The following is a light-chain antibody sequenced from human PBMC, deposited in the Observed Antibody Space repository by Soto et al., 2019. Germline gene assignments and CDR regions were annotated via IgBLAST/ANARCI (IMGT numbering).Light chain of an antibody. CDR2: RNN. V-gene: IGLV1-47*01. CDR3: APWNGRRNGFYV. CDR1: TSNIGSNY. J-gene: IGLJ1*01. Sequence: QSVLTQPPSASGTPGQGVTISCSGSTSNIGSNYVYWYQQLPAPAPKLLIYRNNRRPSGVPDRFSGSKSGTSASLAISGLRSDDEADYCCAPWNGRRNGFYVFGTGTKLTVL.